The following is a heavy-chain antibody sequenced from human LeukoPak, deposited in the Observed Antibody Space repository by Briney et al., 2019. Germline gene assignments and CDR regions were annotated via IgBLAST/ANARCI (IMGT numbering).Heavy chain of an antibody. J-gene: IGHJ4*02. Sequence: AGESLKISCKGSGYNFTNYWVGWVRQMPEKGLEWMGFIYPGDSDTRYGPSFQGRVTISADKSISTAFLQWSSLKASDTAMYYCARLEVTYSVSPFDYWGQGTLVTVSS. CDR1: GYNFTNYW. V-gene: IGHV5-51*01. D-gene: IGHD5-18*01. CDR2: IYPGDSDT. CDR3: ARLEVTYSVSPFDY.